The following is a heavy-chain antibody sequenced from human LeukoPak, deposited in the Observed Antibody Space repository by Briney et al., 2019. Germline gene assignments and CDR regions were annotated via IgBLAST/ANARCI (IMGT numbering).Heavy chain of an antibody. D-gene: IGHD3-9*01. V-gene: IGHV4-59*08. J-gene: IGHJ4*02. CDR1: GGSMNSYY. CDR3: ARHVWLQPFDY. CDR2: IYYSGST. Sequence: SETLSLTCSVSGGSMNSYYWSWIRQSPGKGLEWIGYIYYSGSTNYNPSLKSRVTISVDTSKNQFSLKLSSVTAADTAVHYCARHVWLQPFDYWGQGTLVTVSS.